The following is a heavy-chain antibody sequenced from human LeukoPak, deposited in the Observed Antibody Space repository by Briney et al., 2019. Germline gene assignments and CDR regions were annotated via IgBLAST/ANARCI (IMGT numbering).Heavy chain of an antibody. V-gene: IGHV3-7*04. Sequence: GGSLRLSCAASGFTFSSYSMNWVRQAPGKGLEWVANIKPDDSEIYYVASVKGRFTISRDNAKNSVFLQMNSLRVEDTAIYYCARGRAIDIWGRGTMVTVSS. CDR1: GFTFSSYS. CDR3: ARGRAIDI. J-gene: IGHJ3*02. CDR2: IKPDDSEI.